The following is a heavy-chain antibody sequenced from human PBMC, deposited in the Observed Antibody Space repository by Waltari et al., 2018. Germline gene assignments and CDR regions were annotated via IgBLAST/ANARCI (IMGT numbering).Heavy chain of an antibody. Sequence: QLQLQESGPGLVKPSETLSLTCTVSGGSISSSSYYWGWIRQPPGKGLEWIGSIYYSGSTYYNPSLKSRVTISVDTSKNQFSLKLSSVTAADTAVYYCATPTAAAHAFDIWGQGTMVTVSS. CDR1: GGSISSSSYY. D-gene: IGHD6-13*01. CDR3: ATPTAAAHAFDI. V-gene: IGHV4-39*07. CDR2: IYYSGST. J-gene: IGHJ3*02.